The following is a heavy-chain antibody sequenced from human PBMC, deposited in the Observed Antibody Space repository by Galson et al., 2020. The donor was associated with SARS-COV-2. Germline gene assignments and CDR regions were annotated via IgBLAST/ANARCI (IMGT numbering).Heavy chain of an antibody. D-gene: IGHD3-10*01. CDR3: ARHGKMYNGNHHFDY. Sequence: GESLKISCKASGYTFTSYWIGWVRQLPGRGLEWMGVIYPDDSDTRYSPSFQGQVTISADKSITTAYLQWSSLKASDTAMYYCARHGKMYNGNHHFDYWGQGTLVTVSS. J-gene: IGHJ4*02. CDR2: IYPDDSDT. CDR1: GYTFTSYW. V-gene: IGHV5-51*01.